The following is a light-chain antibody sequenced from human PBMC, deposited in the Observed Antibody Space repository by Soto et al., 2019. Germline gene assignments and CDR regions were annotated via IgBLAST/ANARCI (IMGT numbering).Light chain of an antibody. V-gene: IGKV1-39*01. J-gene: IGKJ3*01. CDR3: QQSFSTPRFT. CDR1: ESISTY. Sequence: DIQMTQSPSSLSASVGDRVTITCRASESISTYVNWYQQKQGKAPRLLIYGASSLQSGVPSRFSGSGSVTDFTLTITSLQPEDVATYYCQQSFSTPRFTFGPGTRVDI. CDR2: GAS.